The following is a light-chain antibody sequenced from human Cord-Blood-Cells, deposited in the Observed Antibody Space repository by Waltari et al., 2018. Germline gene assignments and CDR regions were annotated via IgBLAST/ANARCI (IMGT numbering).Light chain of an antibody. CDR3: QSADSSGTWV. Sequence: SYELTPPPSVSVSPGQTARITCSGDALLKQYAYWYQQKPGQAPVLVIYKDSERPSGIPERFSGSSSGTTVTLTISGVQVEDEADYYCQSADSSGTWVFGGGTKLTVL. V-gene: IGLV3-25*03. CDR1: ALLKQY. CDR2: KDS. J-gene: IGLJ3*02.